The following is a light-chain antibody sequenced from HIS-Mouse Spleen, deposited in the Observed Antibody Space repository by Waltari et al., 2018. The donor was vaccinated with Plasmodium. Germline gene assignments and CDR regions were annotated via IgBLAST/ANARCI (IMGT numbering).Light chain of an antibody. CDR2: QAS. V-gene: IGLV3-1*01. CDR1: KLGDKY. Sequence: SYELTQPPSVSVSPGQTASITCSGDKLGDKYACWYQQKPGQSPVLVIYQASKRPSGIQGRFSGSNSGNTATLTISGTQAMDEADYCCQAWDSSTAGVFGGGTKLTVL. CDR3: QAWDSSTAGV. J-gene: IGLJ2*01.